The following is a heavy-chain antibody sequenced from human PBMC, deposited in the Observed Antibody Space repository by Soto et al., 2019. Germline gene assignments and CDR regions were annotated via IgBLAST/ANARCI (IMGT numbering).Heavy chain of an antibody. D-gene: IGHD6-6*01. V-gene: IGHV4-31*03. CDR3: ARGRYSSSANWFDP. J-gene: IGHJ5*02. CDR2: IYYSGST. Sequence: QVQLQESGPGLAKPSQTLSLTCTVSGGSISSGGYSWSWIRQHPGKGLEWIGNIYYSGSTYYNPSLKSRVTIAVDTSKNPFSLKVSSVTAADTAVYYCARGRYSSSANWFDPWGQGTLVTVSS. CDR1: GGSISSGGYS.